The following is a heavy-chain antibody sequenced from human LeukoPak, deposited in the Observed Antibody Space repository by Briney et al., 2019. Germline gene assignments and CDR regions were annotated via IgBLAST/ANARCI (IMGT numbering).Heavy chain of an antibody. Sequence: GGSLRLSCAASGFTFSDYYMSWVRQAPGKGLEWVSRISFSGVNTYYADSVRGRFTISRDKSKNTLFLQMNSLRAEDTAVYYCAKGGYDYAEYVDYWGQGTLVTVSS. CDR2: ISFSGVNT. CDR3: AKGGYDYAEYVDY. J-gene: IGHJ4*02. CDR1: GFTFSDYY. V-gene: IGHV3-23*01. D-gene: IGHD3-16*01.